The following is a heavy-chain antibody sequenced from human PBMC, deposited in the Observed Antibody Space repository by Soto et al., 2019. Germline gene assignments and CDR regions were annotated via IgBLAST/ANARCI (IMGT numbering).Heavy chain of an antibody. Sequence: PGGGPDXMGXISPGDSDTRYSPSFQGQVPISADKSISTAYLQWSSLKASDTAMYYCARRGYYDSSGTDYWGQGTLVNVYS. CDR2: ISPGDSDT. V-gene: IGHV5-51*01. J-gene: IGHJ4*02. CDR3: ARRGYYDSSGTDY. D-gene: IGHD3-22*01.